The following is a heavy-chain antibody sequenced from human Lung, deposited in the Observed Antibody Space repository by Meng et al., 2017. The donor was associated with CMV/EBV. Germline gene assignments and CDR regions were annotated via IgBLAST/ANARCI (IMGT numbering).Heavy chain of an antibody. CDR2: IYYSGST. CDR3: AREREDIVATGYFDY. J-gene: IGHJ4*02. Sequence: GSLRLXCTVSGGSISSYYWSWIRQPPGKGLEWIGYIYYSGSTNYNPSLKSRVTISVDTSKNQFSLKLSSETAADTAVYYCAREREDIVATGYFDYWGQGTLVTVSS. D-gene: IGHD5-12*01. V-gene: IGHV4-59*01. CDR1: GGSISSYY.